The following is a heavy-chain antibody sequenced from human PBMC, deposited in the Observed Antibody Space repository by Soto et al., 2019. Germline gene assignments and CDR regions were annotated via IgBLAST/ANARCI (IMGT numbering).Heavy chain of an antibody. J-gene: IGHJ3*02. CDR3: ARGGNDGYNWGDDAFDI. CDR2: INHSGST. Sequence: SETLSLTCAVYGGSFIGYDWTWIRQPPGTGLEWIGEINHSGSTNYNPSLKSRVTISVDTSKNQFSLKLTSVTAADTAVYYCARGGNDGYNWGDDAFDIWGQGTMVT. D-gene: IGHD5-12*01. V-gene: IGHV4-34*01. CDR1: GGSFIGYD.